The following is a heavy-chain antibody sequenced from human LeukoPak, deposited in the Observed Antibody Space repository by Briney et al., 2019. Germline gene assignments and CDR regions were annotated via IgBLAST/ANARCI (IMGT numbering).Heavy chain of an antibody. Sequence: TGGSLRLSCAASGFTFDDYTIHWVRRAPGKGLECVSVIYSGGDTYYADSVKGRFTISRDDSENTLYLQMHSLRGEDTAVYYCASHKGFTAGPFDYWGQGTLVTVSS. CDR1: GFTFDDYT. CDR3: ASHKGFTAGPFDY. D-gene: IGHD3-16*01. J-gene: IGHJ4*02. V-gene: IGHV3-53*01. CDR2: IYSGGDT.